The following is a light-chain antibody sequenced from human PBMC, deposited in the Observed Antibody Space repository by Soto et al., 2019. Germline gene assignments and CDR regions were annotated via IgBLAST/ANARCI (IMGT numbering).Light chain of an antibody. J-gene: IGKJ1*01. Sequence: DIPMTQSPSTLSASVGDRVTITCRASQTISSWLAWFQQKPGKAPKLLIYDASTLGSGVPSRFSGYGSGTEFNLTIGSLQPDDFATYYCQQYRSYSPRTFGQGTKVEIK. CDR3: QQYRSYSPRT. CDR1: QTISSW. V-gene: IGKV1-5*01. CDR2: DAS.